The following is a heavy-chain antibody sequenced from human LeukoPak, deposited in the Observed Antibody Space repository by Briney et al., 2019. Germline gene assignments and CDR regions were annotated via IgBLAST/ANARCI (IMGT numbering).Heavy chain of an antibody. Sequence: SETLSLTCDVSGDSISSDYWSWIRQSPEKGLEWIGFIFYSGTTTYNPSLQSRVTISVDTSKNKFYLKLTSVTAADTAVYYCARTRPQDHGTSYMDVWGKGTTVTVSS. J-gene: IGHJ6*03. CDR2: IFYSGTT. CDR1: GDSISSDY. V-gene: IGHV4-59*08. D-gene: IGHD4-17*01. CDR3: ARTRPQDHGTSYMDV.